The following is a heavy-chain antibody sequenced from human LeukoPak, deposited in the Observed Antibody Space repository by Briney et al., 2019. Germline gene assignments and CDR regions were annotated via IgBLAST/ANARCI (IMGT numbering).Heavy chain of an antibody. J-gene: IGHJ4*02. CDR3: MRLPYCGGDCYSNLDY. CDR1: GYSFSNFW. CDR2: IYPGDPRT. D-gene: IGHD2-21*02. Sequence: GESLKISCKGSGYSFSNFWTGWVRQMPGKGLEWVGIIYPGDPRTRYSPSFQGQVTMSADKSISTAFLQWSSLKASDTAMYYCMRLPYCGGDCYSNLDYWGQGTLVTVSS. V-gene: IGHV5-51*01.